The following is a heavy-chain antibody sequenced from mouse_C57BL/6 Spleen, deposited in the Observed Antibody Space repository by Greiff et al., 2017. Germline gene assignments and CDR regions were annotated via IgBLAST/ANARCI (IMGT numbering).Heavy chain of an antibody. CDR3: SKTTTVVAEGFDY. J-gene: IGHJ2*01. D-gene: IGHD1-1*01. V-gene: IGHV1-85*01. CDR1: GYTFTSYD. CDR2: IYPRDGST. Sequence: QVQLQQSGPELVKPGASVKLSCKASGYTFTSYDINWVKQRPGQGLEWIGWIYPRDGSTKYNEKVKGKATLTVDTSSSTAYMEIHRLTSEDSAVYFCSKTTTVVAEGFDYWGQGTTLTVSS.